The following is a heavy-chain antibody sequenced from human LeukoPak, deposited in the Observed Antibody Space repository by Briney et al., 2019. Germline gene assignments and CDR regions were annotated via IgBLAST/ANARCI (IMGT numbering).Heavy chain of an antibody. CDR1: GYTFTSYD. Sequence: GASVKVSCKASGYTFTSYDINWVRQATGQGLEWMGWMNPNSGNTGYAQKLQGRVTMTTDTSTSTAYMELRSLRSDDTAVYYCARISSSWFFHDPPDYWGQGTLVTVSS. J-gene: IGHJ4*02. CDR2: MNPNSGNT. V-gene: IGHV1-8*01. D-gene: IGHD6-13*01. CDR3: ARISSSWFFHDPPDY.